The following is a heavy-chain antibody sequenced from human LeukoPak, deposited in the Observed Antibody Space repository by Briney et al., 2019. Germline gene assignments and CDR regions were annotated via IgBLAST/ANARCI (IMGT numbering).Heavy chain of an antibody. J-gene: IGHJ4*02. V-gene: IGHV3-30*02. CDR1: GFPFSSYG. D-gene: IGHD3-22*01. CDR2: IRYDGSNK. CDR3: AKGLESSGHYYGFDY. Sequence: GGSLGLSCAASGFPFSSYGMHCVRQAPGKGLEWVAFIRYDGSNKYYADSVKGRFTISRDNSKNTLYLQMNSLRAEDTAVYYCAKGLESSGHYYGFDYWGQGTLVTVSS.